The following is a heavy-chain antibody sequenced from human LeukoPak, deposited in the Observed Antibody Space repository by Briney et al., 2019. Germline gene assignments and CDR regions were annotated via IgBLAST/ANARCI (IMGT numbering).Heavy chain of an antibody. V-gene: IGHV1-18*01. J-gene: IGHJ5*02. CDR1: GYTFTSYD. D-gene: IGHD6-19*01. Sequence: GASVKVSCKASGYTFTSYDTSWVRQAPGQGLEWMGWISAYNGNTNYAQKFQGRVTMTTDTSTSTAYMELRSLRSDDTAVYYCARDLRTAVAGNWFDPWGQGTLVTVSS. CDR2: ISAYNGNT. CDR3: ARDLRTAVAGNWFDP.